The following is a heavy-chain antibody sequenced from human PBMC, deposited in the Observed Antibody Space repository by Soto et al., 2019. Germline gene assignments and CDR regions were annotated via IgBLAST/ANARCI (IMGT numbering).Heavy chain of an antibody. CDR3: ARDSGVDPGDASSGYSVDAFDI. D-gene: IGHD3-22*01. J-gene: IGHJ3*02. Sequence: GASVKVSCKASGYTFTSYGISWVRQAPGQGLEWMGWISAYNGNTNYAQKLQGRVTMTTDTSTSTAYMELRSLRSDDTAVYYCARDSGVDPGDASSGYSVDAFDIWGQGTMVTVSS. CDR1: GYTFTSYG. V-gene: IGHV1-18*01. CDR2: ISAYNGNT.